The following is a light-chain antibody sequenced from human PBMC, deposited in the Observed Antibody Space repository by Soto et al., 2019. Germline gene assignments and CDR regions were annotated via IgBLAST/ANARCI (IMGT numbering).Light chain of an antibody. Sequence: EVVLTQSPATLSLSPGDRATLSCRASQSVSSNLAWYQQKPGQSPRLLIYGASTRATGVPPRFSGSRSGTEFTLTISAVQSEEFAVYYCQQYYNWPPYTFGQGTKLEFK. CDR2: GAS. V-gene: IGKV3-15*01. CDR1: QSVSSN. CDR3: QQYYNWPPYT. J-gene: IGKJ2*01.